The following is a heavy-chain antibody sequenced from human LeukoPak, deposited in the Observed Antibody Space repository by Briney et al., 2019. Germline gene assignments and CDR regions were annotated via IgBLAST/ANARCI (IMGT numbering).Heavy chain of an antibody. CDR2: IYYSGST. CDR1: GGSISSYY. J-gene: IGHJ6*03. D-gene: IGHD2-15*01. CDR3: ARDAPYCSGGSCYRYYYYMDV. Sequence: SETLSLTCTVSGGSISSYYWSSIRQPPGKGLEWIGYIYYSGSTNYNPSLKSRVTISVDTSKNQFSLKLSSVTAADTAVYYCARDAPYCSGGSCYRYYYYMDVWGKGTTVTVSS. V-gene: IGHV4-59*01.